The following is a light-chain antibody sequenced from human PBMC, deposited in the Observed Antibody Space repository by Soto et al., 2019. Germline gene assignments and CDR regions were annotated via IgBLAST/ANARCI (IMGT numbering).Light chain of an antibody. Sequence: VSTKSACTLSLSPWERATLSSLASQTTSSNLAWYQQKPGQAPRLLIYDASYRATGFPARFSGSGSGTDFALTITSVEPDDVAIYYCQQRSVWPITFGQGTRLEIK. CDR1: QTTSSN. V-gene: IGKV3-11*01. CDR2: DAS. J-gene: IGKJ5*01. CDR3: QQRSVWPIT.